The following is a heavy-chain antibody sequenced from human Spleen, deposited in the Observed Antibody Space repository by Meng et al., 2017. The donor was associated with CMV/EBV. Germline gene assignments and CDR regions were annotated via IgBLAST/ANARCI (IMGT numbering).Heavy chain of an antibody. CDR1: GGSISSYY. Sequence: SETLSLTCTVSGGSISSYYWSWIRQPPGKGLEWIGYIYYSGSTNYNPSLKSRVTISVDTSKNQFSLKLSSVTAADTAVYYCARGLYYDFWSGTHWFDPWGQGTLVTVSS. CDR3: ARGLYYDFWSGTHWFDP. CDR2: IYYSGST. D-gene: IGHD3-3*01. J-gene: IGHJ5*02. V-gene: IGHV4-59*01.